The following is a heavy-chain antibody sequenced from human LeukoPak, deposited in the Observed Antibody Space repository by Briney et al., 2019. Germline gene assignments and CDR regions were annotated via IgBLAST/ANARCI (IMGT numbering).Heavy chain of an antibody. CDR2: IYTSGNT. V-gene: IGHV4-4*07. CDR1: GGSISSYY. CDR3: VRDYYDFWSGYFSY. D-gene: IGHD3-3*01. J-gene: IGHJ4*02. Sequence: PSETLSLTCTVSGGSISSYYWSWIRQPAGKGLEWIGRIYTSGNTNYNPSLESRVTISVDTSKNQLTLNLNSVTAADTAVYYCVRDYYDFWSGYFSYWGQGTLVTVS.